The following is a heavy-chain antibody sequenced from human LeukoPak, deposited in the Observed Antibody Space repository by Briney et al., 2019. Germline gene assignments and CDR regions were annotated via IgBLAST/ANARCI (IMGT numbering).Heavy chain of an antibody. Sequence: PGGSLRLSCAASGFTFSSYGMHWVRQAPGKGLEWVAVIWNDGSNKYYADSVKGRFTISRGNAKNSLYLQMNSLRDEDTAVYYCARPWNYYYYYGMDVWGQGTTVTVSS. J-gene: IGHJ6*02. V-gene: IGHV3-33*01. CDR2: IWNDGSNK. CDR3: ARPWNYYYYYGMDV. CDR1: GFTFSSYG. D-gene: IGHD1-1*01.